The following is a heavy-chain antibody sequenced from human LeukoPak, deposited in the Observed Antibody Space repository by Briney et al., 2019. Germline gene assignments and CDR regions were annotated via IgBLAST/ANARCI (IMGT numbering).Heavy chain of an antibody. V-gene: IGHV1-2*06. Sequence: ASVKVSCKASGYTFTGYYIHWVRQAPGQGLEWMGRINPNSGGTNYAQRFQDRVTMTRDTSITTAYMELTRLTSDDTAVYYCARDHCTSSGCYEYYYYGVDVWGQGTTVTVSS. CDR1: GYTFTGYY. J-gene: IGHJ6*02. CDR3: ARDHCTSSGCYEYYYYGVDV. CDR2: INPNSGGT. D-gene: IGHD2-2*01.